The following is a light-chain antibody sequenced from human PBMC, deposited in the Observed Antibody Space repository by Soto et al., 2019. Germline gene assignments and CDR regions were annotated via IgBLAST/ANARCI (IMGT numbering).Light chain of an antibody. J-gene: IGKJ1*01. V-gene: IGKV3-20*01. Sequence: EIVLTQSPGTLSLSPGERATLSCRASQSVSSSYLAWYQQKPGRPPRLVISEASTRATGIPDRFSGSGSGTDFTLTISSLEPEDFAVYYCQQFGRSPPSWTFGQGTKVEI. CDR3: QQFGRSPPSWT. CDR2: EAS. CDR1: QSVSSSY.